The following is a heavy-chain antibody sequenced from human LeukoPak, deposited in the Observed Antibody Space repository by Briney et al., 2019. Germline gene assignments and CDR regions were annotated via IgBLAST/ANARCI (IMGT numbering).Heavy chain of an antibody. J-gene: IGHJ4*02. D-gene: IGHD1-26*01. CDR1: GGLISRIEYY. CDR3: ASVSVWELATHPGGSFDC. Sequence: PSQTLSLTCTVSGGLISRIEYYWSWIRQSPVKGLEWLGHIYHTGTTLYSPHLNNRLTVSVDSSRNQFSLTLNSVTAADTAVYYCASVSVWELATHPGGSFDCWGRGILVTVSS. V-gene: IGHV4-30-4*01. CDR2: IYHTGTT.